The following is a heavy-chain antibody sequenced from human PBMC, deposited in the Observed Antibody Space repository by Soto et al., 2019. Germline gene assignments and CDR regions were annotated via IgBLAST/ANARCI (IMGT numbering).Heavy chain of an antibody. Sequence: QVQLVESGGGVVQPGRSLRLSCAASGFTFSSYGMHWVHQAPGKGLEWVAVISYDGSNKYYADSVKGRFTISRDNSKNTLYLQMNSLRAEDTAVYYCAKEIRRYCSGGSCSVGDYWGQGTLVTVSS. CDR1: GFTFSSYG. D-gene: IGHD2-15*01. J-gene: IGHJ4*02. V-gene: IGHV3-30*18. CDR2: ISYDGSNK. CDR3: AKEIRRYCSGGSCSVGDY.